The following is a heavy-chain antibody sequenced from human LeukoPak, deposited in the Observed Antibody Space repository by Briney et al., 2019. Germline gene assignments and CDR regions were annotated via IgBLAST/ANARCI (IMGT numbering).Heavy chain of an antibody. Sequence: SETLSLTCTVSGGSISSYYWSWIRQPPGKGLEWIGYIYYSGSTNYNPSLKSRVTISVDTSKNQFSLKLTSVTAADTAVFYCARGGGWYDYWGQGTLVTVSS. D-gene: IGHD6-19*01. V-gene: IGHV4-59*01. J-gene: IGHJ4*02. CDR2: IYYSGST. CDR1: GGSISSYY. CDR3: ARGGGWYDY.